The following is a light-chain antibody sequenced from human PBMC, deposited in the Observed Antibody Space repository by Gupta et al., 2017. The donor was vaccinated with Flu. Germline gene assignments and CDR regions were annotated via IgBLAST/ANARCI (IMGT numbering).Light chain of an antibody. CDR1: QSISSW. V-gene: IGKV1-5*03. CDR2: KSS. J-gene: IGKJ2*03. CDR3: QQESIQPHS. Sequence: DIQMTQSPSTLSASVGDRVIITCRASQSISSWLAWYQQKPGKAPKLLIYKSSSLESGVPSRFSGSGSGTEFTLTISSLQPDDFASYYCQQESIQPHSFGQGTKLEIK.